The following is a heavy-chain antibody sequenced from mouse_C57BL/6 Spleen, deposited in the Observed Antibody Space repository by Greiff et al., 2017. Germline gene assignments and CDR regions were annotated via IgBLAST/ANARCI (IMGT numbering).Heavy chain of an antibody. D-gene: IGHD1-1*01. Sequence: QVQLQQPGAELVKPGASVKLSCKASGYTFTSYWMHWVKQRPGQGLEWIGMIHPNSGSTNYNEKFKSKATLTVDKSSSTAYMQLSSLTSEDSAVYYCARGIITTVVAPRNWYFDVWGTGTTVTVSS. V-gene: IGHV1-64*01. J-gene: IGHJ1*03. CDR1: GYTFTSYW. CDR2: IHPNSGST. CDR3: ARGIITTVVAPRNWYFDV.